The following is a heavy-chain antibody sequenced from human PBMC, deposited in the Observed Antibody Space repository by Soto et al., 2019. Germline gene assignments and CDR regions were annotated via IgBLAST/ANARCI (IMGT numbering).Heavy chain of an antibody. Sequence: GGSLRLSCAASGFTFSSYAMHWVLQAPCKGLEWVAVISYDGSNKYYADSVKGRFTISRDNSKNTLYLQMNSLRAEDTAVYYCARGEQLWFHVYWGQGTLVTVSS. CDR3: ARGEQLWFHVY. D-gene: IGHD5-18*01. J-gene: IGHJ4*02. CDR1: GFTFSSYA. V-gene: IGHV3-30-3*01. CDR2: ISYDGSNK.